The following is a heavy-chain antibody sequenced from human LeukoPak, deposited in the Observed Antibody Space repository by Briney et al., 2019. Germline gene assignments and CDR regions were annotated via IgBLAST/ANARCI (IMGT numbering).Heavy chain of an antibody. CDR3: ARVGYCSSVSCYALDY. CDR2: ISSSSSNI. J-gene: IGHJ4*02. Sequence: GGSLRLSCAASGFTFRSYAMNWVRQAPGKGLEWVSSISSSSSNIYYADSVKGRFTISRDNAKNSLFLQVNSLRAEDTAVYYCARVGYCSSVSCYALDYWGQGTLVTVPS. CDR1: GFTFRSYA. V-gene: IGHV3-21*01. D-gene: IGHD2-2*01.